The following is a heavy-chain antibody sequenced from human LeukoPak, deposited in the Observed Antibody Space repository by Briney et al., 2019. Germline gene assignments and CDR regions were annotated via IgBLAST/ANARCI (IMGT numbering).Heavy chain of an antibody. V-gene: IGHV1-2*02. Sequence: ASVKVSCKASGYTFTGYYMHWVRQAPGQGLEWMGWINPNSGGTNYAQKFQGRVTMTRDTSISTAYMELSRLRSDDTAVYYCARRQGSYGRYAVDYRGQGTLVTVSS. CDR1: GYTFTGYY. J-gene: IGHJ4*02. CDR2: INPNSGGT. D-gene: IGHD3-16*01. CDR3: ARRQGSYGRYAVDY.